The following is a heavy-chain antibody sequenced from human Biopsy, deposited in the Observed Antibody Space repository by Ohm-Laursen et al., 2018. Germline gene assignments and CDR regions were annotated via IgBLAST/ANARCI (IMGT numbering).Heavy chain of an antibody. D-gene: IGHD3-10*01. J-gene: IGHJ3*02. CDR1: GYTFTAYF. V-gene: IGHV1-18*04. Sequence: SVKVSCKVSGYTFTAYFIHWVRQSPGQGLEWMGWIGPNSGATNYAQNLQGRVTMTTDTSTGTAYMELRSLRSDDTAVYFCARDRMVTIITLVRADTFDIWGQGTLVSVSS. CDR2: IGPNSGAT. CDR3: ARDRMVTIITLVRADTFDI.